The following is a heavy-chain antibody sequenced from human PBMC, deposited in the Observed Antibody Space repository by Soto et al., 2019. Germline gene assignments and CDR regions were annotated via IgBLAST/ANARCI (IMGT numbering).Heavy chain of an antibody. Sequence: ASVKVSCKASGGTFSSYAISWVRQAPGQGLEWMGWINPNSGGTNYAQKFQGWVTMTRDTSISTAYMELSRLRSDDTAVYYCARGETYYYDSSGLREDYYYYGMDVWGQGTTVTVSS. J-gene: IGHJ6*02. CDR2: INPNSGGT. D-gene: IGHD3-22*01. CDR1: GGTFSSYA. V-gene: IGHV1-2*04. CDR3: ARGETYYYDSSGLREDYYYYGMDV.